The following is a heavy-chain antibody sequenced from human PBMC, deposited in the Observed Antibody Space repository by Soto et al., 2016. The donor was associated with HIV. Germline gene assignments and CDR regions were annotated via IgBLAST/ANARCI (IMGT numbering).Heavy chain of an antibody. J-gene: IGHJ4*02. CDR3: AKDEGVPYSFDLSGYSLDY. CDR2: ISGDGGST. Sequence: EVQLVESGGGVVQPGGSLRLSCAASGFTFDDYAMHWVRQTPGKGLEWVSLISGDGGSTKYADSVKGRFTISRANSKNFLFLQMDSLRTDDTALYYCAKDEGVPYSFDLSGYSLDYWGQGTLVTVSS. V-gene: IGHV3-43*02. CDR1: GFTFDDYA. D-gene: IGHD3-22*01.